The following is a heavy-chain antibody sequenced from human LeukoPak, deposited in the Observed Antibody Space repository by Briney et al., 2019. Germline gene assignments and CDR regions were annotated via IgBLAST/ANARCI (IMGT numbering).Heavy chain of an antibody. CDR2: INHSGST. CDR1: GGSFRPYY. Sequence: SETLSLTCAVHGGSFRPYYWSWIRQPPGKGLEGIGEINHSGSTNYNPSLKSRVTISVDTSTNQFSLRLSSVTAADTAVYHCARGGFYCGGDCYVDYWGQGTLVTVSS. J-gene: IGHJ4*02. D-gene: IGHD2-21*02. V-gene: IGHV4-34*01. CDR3: ARGGFYCGGDCYVDY.